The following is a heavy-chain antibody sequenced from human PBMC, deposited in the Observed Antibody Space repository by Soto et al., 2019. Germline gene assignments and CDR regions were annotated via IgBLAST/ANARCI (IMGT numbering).Heavy chain of an antibody. D-gene: IGHD6-19*01. Sequence: EVQLLESGGGLVQPGGSLRLSCAASGFTFSSYAMNWVRQAPGKGLEWVSVISGSGGSTYYADSVKGRFTISRDNSKNTPYLQMNSLSAEDTAVYYCARRSSGWYFDYWGQGTLVTVSS. CDR1: GFTFSSYA. CDR2: ISGSGGST. J-gene: IGHJ4*02. CDR3: ARRSSGWYFDY. V-gene: IGHV3-23*01.